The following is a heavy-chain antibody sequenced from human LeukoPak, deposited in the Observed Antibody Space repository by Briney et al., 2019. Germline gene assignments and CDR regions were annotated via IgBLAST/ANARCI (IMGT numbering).Heavy chain of an antibody. J-gene: IGHJ4*02. D-gene: IGHD3-3*01. CDR2: IYYSGST. Sequence: PSETLSLTCAVSGGSISSGDYSWSWIRQPPGKRLEWIGHIYYSGSTNYNPSLKSRVTISVDTSKNQFSLKLSSVTAADTAVYCASRSSIWSGYQDTLYYFDSWGQGTLVTVSS. CDR1: GGSISSGDYS. V-gene: IGHV4-61*08. CDR3: ASRSSIWSGYQDTLYYFDS.